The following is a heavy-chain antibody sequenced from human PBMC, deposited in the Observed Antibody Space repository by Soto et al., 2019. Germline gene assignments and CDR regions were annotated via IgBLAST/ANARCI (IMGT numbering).Heavy chain of an antibody. V-gene: IGHV3-33*01. D-gene: IGHD2-15*01. Sequence: QVQLVESGGGVVQPERSLRLSCAASGFTISRQAMHWVRQAPGRGLEWVAVIWYHGVDKYYADSVKGRFTISRDNSKNTVYLQMNSLRGEDTAVYYCATGYLGLCTGGNCPLDSWGQGSLLTVSS. CDR3: ATGYLGLCTGGNCPLDS. CDR2: IWYHGVDK. J-gene: IGHJ4*02. CDR1: GFTISRQA.